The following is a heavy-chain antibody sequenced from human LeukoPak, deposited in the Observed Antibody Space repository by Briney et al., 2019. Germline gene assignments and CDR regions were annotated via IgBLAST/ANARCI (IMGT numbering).Heavy chain of an antibody. D-gene: IGHD6-13*01. CDR3: AREVYSSSRPADAFDI. J-gene: IGHJ3*02. CDR1: GFTFSTYW. Sequence: GGSLRLSCLGSGFTFSTYWVSWVRKAPGKGLEWVANIMQDGSEKNYVDSVKGRFTISRDNARNSLYLQMNSLGAEDTAVYYCAREVYSSSRPADAFDIWGQGTVVTISS. V-gene: IGHV3-7*01. CDR2: IMQDGSEK.